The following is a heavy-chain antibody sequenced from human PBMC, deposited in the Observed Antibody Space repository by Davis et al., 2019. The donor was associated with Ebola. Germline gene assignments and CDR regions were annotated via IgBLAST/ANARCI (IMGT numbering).Heavy chain of an antibody. D-gene: IGHD1-26*01. CDR1: GFTFSSYG. V-gene: IGHV3-30*02. J-gene: IGHJ4*02. Sequence: PGGSLRLSCAASGFTFSSYGMHWVRQAPGKGLEWVAFIRYDGSNKYYADSVKGRFTISRDNSKSTLYLQMNSLRAEDTAVYYCAKVSSGSYGEFDYWGQGTLVTVSS. CDR3: AKVSSGSYGEFDY. CDR2: IRYDGSNK.